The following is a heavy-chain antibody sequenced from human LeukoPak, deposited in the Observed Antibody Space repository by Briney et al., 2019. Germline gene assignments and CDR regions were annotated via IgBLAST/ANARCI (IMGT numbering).Heavy chain of an antibody. V-gene: IGHV3-23*01. J-gene: IGHJ5*02. D-gene: IGHD2-8*01. CDR3: ATLRLGYCTNGVCYGRWFDP. CDR1: GFTFSSYA. Sequence: GGSLRLSCAASGFTFSSYAMSWVRQAPGKGLEWVPAISGSGGSTYYADSVKGRFTISRDNSKNTLYLQMNSLRAEDTAVYYCATLRLGYCTNGVCYGRWFDPWGQGTLVTVSS. CDR2: ISGSGGST.